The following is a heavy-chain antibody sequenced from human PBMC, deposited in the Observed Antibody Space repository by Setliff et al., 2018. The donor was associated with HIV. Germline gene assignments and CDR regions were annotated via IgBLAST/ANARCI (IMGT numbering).Heavy chain of an antibody. CDR1: GGSINTGSYY. V-gene: IGHV4-61*01. Sequence: SETLSLTCTVSGGSINTGSYYWGWIRQPPGKGLESIGYIYSTGSTNYNPSLQSRVSISMDASKNKFSLKVTSVTSADTAVYYCAKGAGFYGDYTFDYWGQGNLVTVSS. D-gene: IGHD4-17*01. CDR2: IYSTGST. CDR3: AKGAGFYGDYTFDY. J-gene: IGHJ4*02.